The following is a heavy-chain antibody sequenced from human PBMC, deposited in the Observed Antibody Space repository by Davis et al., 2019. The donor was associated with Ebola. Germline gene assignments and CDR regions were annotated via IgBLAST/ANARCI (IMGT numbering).Heavy chain of an antibody. CDR1: GFTFSSYA. Sequence: GESLKISCAASGFTFSSYAMSWVRQAPGKGLEWVSAISGRGGSTYYADSVKGWFTISRDNSKNTLYLQMNSLRAEDTAVYYCAKLAYSYGLAYFDYWGQGTLVTVSP. V-gene: IGHV3-23*01. CDR3: AKLAYSYGLAYFDY. J-gene: IGHJ4*02. D-gene: IGHD5-18*01. CDR2: ISGRGGST.